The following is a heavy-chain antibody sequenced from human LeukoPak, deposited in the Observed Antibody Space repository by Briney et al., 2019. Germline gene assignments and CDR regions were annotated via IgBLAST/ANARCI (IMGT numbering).Heavy chain of an antibody. CDR1: GGSISSHY. CDR2: IYYSGST. J-gene: IGHJ4*02. CDR3: ARDPSANYFDY. D-gene: IGHD2-15*01. V-gene: IGHV4-59*11. Sequence: PSETLSLTCTVSGGSISSHYWSWIRQPPGKGLEWIGHIYYSGSTNYNPSLKSRVTISVDTSKNQFSLKLSSVTAADTAVYYCARDPSANYFDYWGQGTLVTVSS.